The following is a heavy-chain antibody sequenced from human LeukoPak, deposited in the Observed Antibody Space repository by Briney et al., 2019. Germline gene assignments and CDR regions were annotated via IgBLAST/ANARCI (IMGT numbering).Heavy chain of an antibody. Sequence: PSETLSLTCTVSGGSLSSSYWSGIRQPAGKGLEWIGRISGSGSTNYNPSLMSRVTMSVDTSKNHFSLQLSSVTAADTAVYYCAREGRSATDGYWGQGTLVTVSS. D-gene: IGHD3-16*01. V-gene: IGHV4-4*07. CDR1: GGSLSSSY. CDR3: AREGRSATDGY. J-gene: IGHJ4*02. CDR2: ISGSGST.